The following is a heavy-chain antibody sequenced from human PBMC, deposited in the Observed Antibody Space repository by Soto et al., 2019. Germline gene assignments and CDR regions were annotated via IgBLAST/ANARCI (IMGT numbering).Heavy chain of an antibody. Sequence: GGSLRLSCVASGFTFSSYARSWVRRAPGEGLEWVAAISASGGATRDADSVKGRFSNSKDKPKNTLHLQMNSPRAEDTAVYYCAKDVKGGSQYRGGFDYWGQGTQVTVSS. CDR3: AKDVKGGSQYRGGFDY. V-gene: IGHV3-23*01. CDR2: ISASGGAT. J-gene: IGHJ4*02. D-gene: IGHD1-26*01. CDR1: GFTFSSYA.